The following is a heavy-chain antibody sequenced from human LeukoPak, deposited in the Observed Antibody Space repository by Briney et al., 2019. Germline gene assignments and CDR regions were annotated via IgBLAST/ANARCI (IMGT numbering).Heavy chain of an antibody. V-gene: IGHV3-23*01. CDR1: GLTFSSYA. J-gene: IGHJ4*02. Sequence: GGSLRLSCAASGLTFSSYAMSWVRQAPGKGLEWVSGISGSGGTTYYADSVKGRFTISRDNSKNTLYLRMKSLRAEDTAVYYCAKDPTDSDSSGQTYFDYWGQGTLVTVSS. CDR2: ISGSGGTT. D-gene: IGHD3-22*01. CDR3: AKDPTDSDSSGQTYFDY.